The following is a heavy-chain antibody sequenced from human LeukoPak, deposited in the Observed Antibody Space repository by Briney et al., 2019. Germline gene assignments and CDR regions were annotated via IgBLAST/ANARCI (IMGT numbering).Heavy chain of an antibody. CDR2: INHSGST. J-gene: IGHJ4*02. V-gene: IGHV4-34*01. Sequence: SETLSLTCAVYGGSFSGYYWTWIRQPPGKGLEWIGEINHSGSTNYNPSLKSRVTISVDTSKNHLSLKLNSVTAADTAMYYCARHYGRGVTTGYFYWGQGTLVTVSS. CDR3: ARHYGRGVTTGYFY. D-gene: IGHD3-10*02. CDR1: GGSFSGYY.